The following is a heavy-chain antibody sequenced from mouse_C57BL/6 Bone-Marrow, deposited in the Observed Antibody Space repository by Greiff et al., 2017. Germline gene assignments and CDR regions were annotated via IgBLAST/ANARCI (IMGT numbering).Heavy chain of an antibody. CDR1: GFSLTSYG. V-gene: IGHV2-2*01. Sequence: VKLQESGPGLVQPSQSLSITCTVSGFSLTSYGVHWVRQSPGKGLEWLGVIWRGGSTAYNAAFISRLGISKDKSKSQVFFKMNSLQADDTAIYYCARKGRFAYWGQGTLVTVSA. CDR3: ARKGRFAY. D-gene: IGHD3-3*01. CDR2: IWRGGST. J-gene: IGHJ3*01.